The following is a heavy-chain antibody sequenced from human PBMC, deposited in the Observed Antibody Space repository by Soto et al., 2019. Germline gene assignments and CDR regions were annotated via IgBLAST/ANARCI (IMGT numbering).Heavy chain of an antibody. D-gene: IGHD3-3*01. CDR1: GGTFSSYT. J-gene: IGHJ4*02. V-gene: IGHV1-69*08. CDR2: IIPILGIA. Sequence: QVQLVQSGAEVKKPGSSVKVSCKASGGTFSSYTISWVRQAPGQGLEWMGRIIPILGIANYAQKFQGRVTITADKSTSTAYMELSSLRSEDTSVYYCAREGYDFWSGYTPDYWGQGTLVTDSS. CDR3: AREGYDFWSGYTPDY.